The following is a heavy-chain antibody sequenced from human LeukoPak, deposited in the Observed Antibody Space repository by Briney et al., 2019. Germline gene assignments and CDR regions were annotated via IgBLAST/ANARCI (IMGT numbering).Heavy chain of an antibody. Sequence: PSETLSLTCTVSGGSISSGGYYWSWIRQHPGKGLEWIGYIYYSGSTYYNPSLKSRVTISVDTSKNQFSLKLSSVTAADTAVYYCAREGTGGNSPAFDIWGQGTMDTVSS. D-gene: IGHD4-23*01. J-gene: IGHJ3*02. CDR1: GGSISSGGYY. CDR3: AREGTGGNSPAFDI. V-gene: IGHV4-31*03. CDR2: IYYSGST.